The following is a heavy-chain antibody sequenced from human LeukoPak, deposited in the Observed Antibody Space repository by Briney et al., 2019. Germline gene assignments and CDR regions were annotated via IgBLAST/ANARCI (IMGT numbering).Heavy chain of an antibody. CDR2: IIPIFGTP. J-gene: IGHJ4*02. CDR3: ARAGHNADDAMLHLRD. V-gene: IGHV1-69*13. D-gene: IGHD2-15*01. Sequence: SVKVSCKASGGTFRNYGITWVRQAPGQGLEWMGTIIPIFGTPNYAQNFQGRVTITADESMSTAYMELSSLRSEDTAVYYCARAGHNADDAMLHLRDWGQGTLVTVSS. CDR1: GGTFRNYG.